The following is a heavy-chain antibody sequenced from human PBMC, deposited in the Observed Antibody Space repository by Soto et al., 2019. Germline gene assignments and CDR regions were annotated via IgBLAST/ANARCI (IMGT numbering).Heavy chain of an antibody. CDR3: AKSQIAVAGTLPGDEGFYYYYYGMDV. CDR1: GFTFSSYG. D-gene: IGHD6-19*01. CDR2: ISYDGSNK. Sequence: GGSLRLSCAASGFTFSSYGMHWVRQAPGKGLEWVAVISYDGSNKYYADSVKGRFTISRDNSKNTLYLQMNSLRAEDTAVYYCAKSQIAVAGTLPGDEGFYYYYYGMDVWGQGTTVTVSS. J-gene: IGHJ6*02. V-gene: IGHV3-30*18.